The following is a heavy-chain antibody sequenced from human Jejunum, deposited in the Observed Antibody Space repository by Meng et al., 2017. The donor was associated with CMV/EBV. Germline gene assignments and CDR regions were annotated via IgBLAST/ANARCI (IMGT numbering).Heavy chain of an antibody. J-gene: IGHJ4*02. D-gene: IGHD3-16*01. Sequence: SGGSVSTYYWGWIRQPTGKGLEWIGYVYYSGNTKYNPSLKSRVIVSLDTSKNQFSLKLSSVTAADTAMYYCARSGGVSPRRTYFDYWGQGTLVTVSS. CDR3: ARSGGVSPRRTYFDY. V-gene: IGHV4-59*02. CDR2: VYYSGNT. CDR1: GGSVSTYY.